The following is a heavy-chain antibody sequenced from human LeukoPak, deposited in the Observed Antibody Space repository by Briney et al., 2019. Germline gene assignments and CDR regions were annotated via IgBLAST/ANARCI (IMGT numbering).Heavy chain of an antibody. J-gene: IGHJ4*02. D-gene: IGHD4-17*01. V-gene: IGHV3-7*01. Sequence: GGSLRLSCAASGFTFVNYWMSWVRQAPGKGLEWVANIKQDGGQIYYLDSVKGRFTVSRDNAKNSLYLQMNSLRAEDTAVYYCARLGARQMLEYWGQGTLVTVSS. CDR1: GFTFVNYW. CDR3: ARLGARQMLEY. CDR2: IKQDGGQI.